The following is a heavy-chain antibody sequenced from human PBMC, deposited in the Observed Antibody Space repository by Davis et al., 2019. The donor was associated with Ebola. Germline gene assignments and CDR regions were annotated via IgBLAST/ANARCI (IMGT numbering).Heavy chain of an antibody. Sequence: GESLKISCAASGFIFRTYGMHWVRQAPGKGLEWVAVISYDGSNVEYADSVKGRFTISRDNSKNTLYLQMNSLRAEDTAVYYCARADDYGDFYYYYYGMDVWGQGTTVTVSS. J-gene: IGHJ6*02. CDR3: ARADDYGDFYYYYYGMDV. CDR1: GFIFRTYG. D-gene: IGHD4-17*01. V-gene: IGHV3-30*03. CDR2: ISYDGSNV.